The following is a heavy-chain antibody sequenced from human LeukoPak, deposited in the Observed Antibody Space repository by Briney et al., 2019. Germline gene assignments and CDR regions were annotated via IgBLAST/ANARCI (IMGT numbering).Heavy chain of an antibody. CDR1: GGSSSSYY. D-gene: IGHD2-15*01. V-gene: IGHV4-59*01. J-gene: IGHJ4*02. Sequence: SETLSLXCTVSGGSSSSYYWSWIRQPPGKGLEWIGYIYYSGSTNYNPSLKSRVTISVDTSKNQFSLKLSSVTAADTAVYYCASSPAAHRDFDYWGQGTLVTVSS. CDR2: IYYSGST. CDR3: ASSPAAHRDFDY.